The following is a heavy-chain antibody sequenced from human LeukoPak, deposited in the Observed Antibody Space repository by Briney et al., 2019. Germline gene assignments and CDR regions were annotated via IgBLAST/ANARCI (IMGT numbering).Heavy chain of an antibody. Sequence: GGSLRLSCAASGFTFSSYAMSWVRQAPGKGLEWVSAISGSGGSTYYADSVKGRFTISRDNSKNTLYLQMNSLRAEDTAVYYCARELYIVVVPAAPVNWFDPWGQGTLVTVSS. D-gene: IGHD2-2*01. V-gene: IGHV3-23*01. CDR2: ISGSGGST. J-gene: IGHJ5*02. CDR1: GFTFSSYA. CDR3: ARELYIVVVPAAPVNWFDP.